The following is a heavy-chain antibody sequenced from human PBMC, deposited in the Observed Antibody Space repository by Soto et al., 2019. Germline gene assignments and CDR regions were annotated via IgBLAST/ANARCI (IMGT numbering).Heavy chain of an antibody. J-gene: IGHJ6*02. V-gene: IGHV4-61*01. CDR1: GGSVSSGSYY. Sequence: SETLSLTCTVSGGSVSSGSYYWSWIRQPPGKGLEWIGYIYYSGSTNYNPSLKSRVTISVDTSKNQFSLKLSSVTAADTAVYYCARDRATVTPYANYYYYYGMDVWGQGTTVTVSS. D-gene: IGHD4-4*01. CDR2: IYYSGST. CDR3: ARDRATVTPYANYYYYYGMDV.